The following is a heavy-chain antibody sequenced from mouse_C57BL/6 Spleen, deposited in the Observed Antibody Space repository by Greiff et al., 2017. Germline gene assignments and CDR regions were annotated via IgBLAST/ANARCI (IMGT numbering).Heavy chain of an antibody. V-gene: IGHV1-80*01. CDR3: AREDLYGRYCDV. Sequence: QVQLQQSGAELVKPGASVKISCKASGYAFSSYWMNWVKQRPGKGLEWIGQIYPGDGDTNYNGKFKGKATLTADKSSSTAYMQLSSLTSEDSAVYFCAREDLYGRYCDVWGTGTTVTVSS. CDR2: IYPGDGDT. J-gene: IGHJ1*03. CDR1: GYAFSSYW. D-gene: IGHD1-1*01.